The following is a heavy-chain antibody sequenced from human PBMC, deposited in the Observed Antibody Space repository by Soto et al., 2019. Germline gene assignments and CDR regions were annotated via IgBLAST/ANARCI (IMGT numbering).Heavy chain of an antibody. D-gene: IGHD3-10*01. Sequence: PGESLKISYAASGFTFSSYAMSWVRQAPGKGLEWVSAISGSGGSTYYADSVKGRFTISRDNSKNTLYLQMNSLRAEDTAVYYCAKNYGSGPHAEYYYYGMDVWGQGTTVTVSS. CDR2: ISGSGGST. V-gene: IGHV3-23*01. CDR3: AKNYGSGPHAEYYYYGMDV. CDR1: GFTFSSYA. J-gene: IGHJ6*02.